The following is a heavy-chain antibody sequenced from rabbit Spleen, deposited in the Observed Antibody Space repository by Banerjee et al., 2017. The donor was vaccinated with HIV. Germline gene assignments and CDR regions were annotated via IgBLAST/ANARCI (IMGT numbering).Heavy chain of an antibody. J-gene: IGHJ6*01. Sequence: QEQLVESGGGLVKPEGSLKLSCTASGFSFSNKAVMCWVRQAPGKGLEWIACIAGSSSDFTYSATWAKGRFTCSKSSSTTVTLQMTSLTVADTATYFCARDTGSSFSTYGMDLWGQGTLVTVS. D-gene: IGHD8-1*01. CDR3: ARDTGSSFSTYGMDL. CDR2: IAGSSSDFT. V-gene: IGHV1S45*01. CDR1: GFSFSNKAV.